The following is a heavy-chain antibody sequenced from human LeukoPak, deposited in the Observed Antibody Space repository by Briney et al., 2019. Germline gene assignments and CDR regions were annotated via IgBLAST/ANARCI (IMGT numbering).Heavy chain of an antibody. CDR1: GFTFSSYG. CDR2: ISYDGSNK. D-gene: IGHD3-22*01. Sequence: GRSLRLSCAASGFTFSSYGMPWVRQAPGKGLEWVAVISYDGSNKYYADSVKGRFTISRDNSKNTLYLQMNSLRAEDTAVYYCARDPGYDSSGYSSDYWGQGTLVTVSS. J-gene: IGHJ4*02. V-gene: IGHV3-30*03. CDR3: ARDPGYDSSGYSSDY.